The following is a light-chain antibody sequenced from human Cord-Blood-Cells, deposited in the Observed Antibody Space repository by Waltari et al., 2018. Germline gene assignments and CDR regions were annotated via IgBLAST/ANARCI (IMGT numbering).Light chain of an antibody. CDR2: AAS. CDR3: QQSYSTPRT. V-gene: IGKV1-39*01. Sequence: DIQMTQSPSSLSASVGGRVPITSRASQSLSSYLNWYQQKPGKAPKLLIYAASSLQSGVPSRFSGSGSGTDFTLTISSLQPEDVATYYCQQSYSTPRTFGQGTKLEIK. CDR1: QSLSSY. J-gene: IGKJ2*01.